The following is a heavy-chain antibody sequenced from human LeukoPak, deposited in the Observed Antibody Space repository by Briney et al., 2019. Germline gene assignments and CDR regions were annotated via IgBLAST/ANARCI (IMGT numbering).Heavy chain of an antibody. CDR1: GYSFTSYW. CDR2: IYPGDSDT. CDR3: ARPISHAEGSVEAFDI. V-gene: IGHV5-51*01. J-gene: IGHJ3*02. Sequence: LGESLKISCKGSGYSFTSYWIGWVRQMPGKGLEWMGIIYPGDSDTRYSPSFQGQVTISADKSISTAYLQWSSLKASDTAMYYCARPISHAEGSVEAFDIWGQGTMVTVSS. D-gene: IGHD2-15*01.